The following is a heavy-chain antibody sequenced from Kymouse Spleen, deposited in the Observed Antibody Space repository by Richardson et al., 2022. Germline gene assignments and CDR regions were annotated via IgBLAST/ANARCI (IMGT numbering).Heavy chain of an antibody. CDR3: ARGGVDYSNLPDGMDV. V-gene: IGHV3-13*01. CDR1: GFTFSSYD. D-gene: IGHD4-11,IGHD4-11*01. CDR2: IGTAGDT. J-gene: IGHJ6*02. Sequence: EVQLVESGGGLVQPGGSLRLSCAASGFTFSSYDMHWVRQATGKGLEWVSAIGTAGDTYYPGSVKGRFTISRENAKNSLYLQMNSLRAGDTAVYYCARGGVDYSNLPDGMDVWGQGTTVTVSS.